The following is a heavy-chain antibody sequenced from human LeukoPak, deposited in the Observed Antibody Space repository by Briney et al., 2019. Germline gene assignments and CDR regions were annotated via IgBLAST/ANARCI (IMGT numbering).Heavy chain of an antibody. CDR3: ARNPKYQLLYFDY. Sequence: PGGSLRLSCAASGFTFSTYEMNWVRQAPGKGLEWVSYISSSGDTVYYADSVKGRFTISRDNAKNSLYLQMSSLRAEDTAVYYCARNPKYQLLYFDYWGQGTLVTVSS. D-gene: IGHD2-2*02. CDR1: GFTFSTYE. CDR2: ISSSGDTV. V-gene: IGHV3-48*03. J-gene: IGHJ4*02.